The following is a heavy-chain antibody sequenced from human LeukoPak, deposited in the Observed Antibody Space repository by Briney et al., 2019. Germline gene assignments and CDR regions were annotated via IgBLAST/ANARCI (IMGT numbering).Heavy chain of an antibody. J-gene: IGHJ4*02. CDR1: GGSISSSSYY. D-gene: IGHD6-13*01. Sequence: PSETLSLTCAVSGGSISSSSYYWGWIRQPPGKGLEWIGNIYYSGNTYYNPSLKSRVTISVDTSKNQFSLKVSSVTAADTAVYYCARVRAAAIPYYFESWGQGTLVTVSS. CDR2: IYYSGNT. V-gene: IGHV4-39*07. CDR3: ARVRAAAIPYYFES.